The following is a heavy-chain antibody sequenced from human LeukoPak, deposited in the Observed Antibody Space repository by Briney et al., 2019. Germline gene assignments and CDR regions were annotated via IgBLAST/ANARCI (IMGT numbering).Heavy chain of an antibody. CDR1: GFTFSDYY. CDR3: ARARPVRGVIPDYDYYYMDV. J-gene: IGHJ6*03. D-gene: IGHD3-10*01. CDR2: ISSSGSNI. V-gene: IGHV3-11*01. Sequence: GGSLRLSCAASGFTFSDYYMRWIRQAPGKGLEWVSYISSSGSNIYYADSVKGRFTISRDNPKSSLYLQMNSLRAEDTAVYYCARARPVRGVIPDYDYYYMDVSGKGTTVTVSS.